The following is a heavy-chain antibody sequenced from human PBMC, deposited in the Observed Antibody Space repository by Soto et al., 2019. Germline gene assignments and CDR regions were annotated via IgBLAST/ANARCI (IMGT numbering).Heavy chain of an antibody. V-gene: IGHV4-59*12. Sequence: SETLSLTCTFSGGSISSYYWSWIRQPPGKGLEWIGYIYYSGSTYYNPSLKSRVTISVDTSKNQFSLKLSSVTAADTAVYYCARNYYDSSGYYYGVSDYWGQGTLVTVSS. CDR2: IYYSGST. J-gene: IGHJ4*02. CDR1: GGSISSYY. CDR3: ARNYYDSSGYYYGVSDY. D-gene: IGHD3-22*01.